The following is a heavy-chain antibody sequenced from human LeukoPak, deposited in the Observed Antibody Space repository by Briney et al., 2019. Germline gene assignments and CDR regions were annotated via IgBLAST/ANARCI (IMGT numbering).Heavy chain of an antibody. Sequence: SETLSLTCTVSGGSISSSNYYWGWLRQPPGKGLEWTASIYYSGSAYYNSSLKSRVTISVDTSKNQFSLKLSSVTAADAAVYYCARLDYGDYSVDFWGQGTLVTVSS. V-gene: IGHV4-39*01. CDR2: IYYSGSA. CDR1: GGSISSSNYY. D-gene: IGHD4-17*01. CDR3: ARLDYGDYSVDF. J-gene: IGHJ4*02.